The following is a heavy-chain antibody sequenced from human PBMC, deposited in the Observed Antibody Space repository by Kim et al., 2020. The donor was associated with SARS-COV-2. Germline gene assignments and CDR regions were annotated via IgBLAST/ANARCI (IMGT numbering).Heavy chain of an antibody. V-gene: IGHV1-69*13. CDR2: IIPIFGTA. CDR1: GGTFSSYA. Sequence: SVKVSCKASGGTFSSYAISWVRQAPGQGLEWMGGIIPIFGTANYAQKFQGRVTITADESTSTAYMELSSLRSEDTAVYYCARVRMDLAAQRAYYFDYWGQGTLVTVSS. D-gene: IGHD6-6*01. J-gene: IGHJ4*02. CDR3: ARVRMDLAAQRAYYFDY.